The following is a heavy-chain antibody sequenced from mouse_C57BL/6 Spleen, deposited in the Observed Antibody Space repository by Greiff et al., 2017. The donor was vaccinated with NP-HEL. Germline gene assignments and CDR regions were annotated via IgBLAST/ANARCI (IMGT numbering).Heavy chain of an antibody. CDR3: AYYGGFAY. CDR1: GYTFTDYN. Sequence: EVKLMESGPELVKPGASVKMSCKASGYTFTDYNMHWVKQSHGKSLEWIGYINPNNGGTSYNQKFKGKATLTVNKSSSTAYMELRSLTSEDSAVYYCAYYGGFAYWGQGTLVTVSA. D-gene: IGHD1-1*01. J-gene: IGHJ3*01. V-gene: IGHV1-22*01. CDR2: INPNNGGT.